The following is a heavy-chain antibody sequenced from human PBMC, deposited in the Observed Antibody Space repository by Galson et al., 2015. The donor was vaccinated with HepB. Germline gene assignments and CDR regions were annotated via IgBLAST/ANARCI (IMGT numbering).Heavy chain of an antibody. Sequence: SETLSLTCTVSGGSISSSYWSWIRQPAGKGLEWIGRIYTSGSTNYNPSLKSRVTISVDTSKNQFSLKLSSVTAADTAVYYCARDTTSGSGSYYSDAFDIWGQGTMVTVSS. D-gene: IGHD3-10*01. V-gene: IGHV4-4*07. CDR2: IYTSGST. J-gene: IGHJ3*02. CDR1: GGSISSSY. CDR3: ARDTTSGSGSYYSDAFDI.